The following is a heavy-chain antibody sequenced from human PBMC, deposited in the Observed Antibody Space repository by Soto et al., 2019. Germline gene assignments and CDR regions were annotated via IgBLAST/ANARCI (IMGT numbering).Heavy chain of an antibody. CDR2: ISGTGGSS. Sequence: EVQLLESGGGLVQPGGSLRLSCAASGFTFSTYTMSWVRQAPGKGMECVSAISGTGGSSSYTDSVKGRFTISRDNSKNTPSLQMDSMRAEDKARYYCAKRAVAGRNWYFDLWGRGTLVTVSS. CDR1: GFTFSTYT. D-gene: IGHD6-19*01. V-gene: IGHV3-23*01. J-gene: IGHJ2*01. CDR3: AKRAVAGRNWYFDL.